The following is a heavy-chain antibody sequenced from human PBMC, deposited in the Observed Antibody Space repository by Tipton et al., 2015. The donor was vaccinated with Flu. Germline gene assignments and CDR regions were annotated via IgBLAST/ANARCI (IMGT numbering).Heavy chain of an antibody. V-gene: IGHV3-7*01. CDR3: ARSGDYYDSSGYYSRGFGY. Sequence: SLRLSCAASGFTFSSSWMSWVRQAPGKGLEWVANIKQDGSEKYYADSVKGRFIISRDSAKNSLYLQMDSLRAEDTAVYYCARSGDYYDSSGYYSRGFGYWGQGTLVTVSS. D-gene: IGHD3-22*01. CDR1: GFTFSSSW. CDR2: IKQDGSEK. J-gene: IGHJ4*02.